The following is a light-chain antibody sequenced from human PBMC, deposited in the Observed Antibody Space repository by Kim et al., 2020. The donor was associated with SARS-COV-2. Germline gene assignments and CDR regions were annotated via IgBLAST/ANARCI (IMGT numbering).Light chain of an antibody. CDR1: QGVNIS. J-gene: IGKJ4*01. Sequence: PGESATLSCRASQGVNISVAWYEQTPRQPPRLLIDDAAMRAAGIADRFSGSGSGTDVTLTIGSMAPEDVAVYYYQQRGSWDPALTFGGGTKVDIK. V-gene: IGKV3D-11*01. CDR3: QQRGSWDPALT. CDR2: DAA.